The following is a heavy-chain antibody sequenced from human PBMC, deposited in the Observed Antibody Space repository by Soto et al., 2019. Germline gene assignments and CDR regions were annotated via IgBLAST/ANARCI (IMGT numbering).Heavy chain of an antibody. J-gene: IGHJ5*02. CDR3: ARTYVPGIAGFDP. Sequence: GGSLRLSCAASGFTFSNYFMHWVRQVPGEGLVWVSRMSGDGKTISYADSVKGRFTISRDNAKNTLYLQMNSLRVEDTADYYCARTYVPGIAGFDPWGQGTLVTVSS. CDR2: MSGDGKTI. CDR1: GFTFSNYF. V-gene: IGHV3-74*01. D-gene: IGHD1-1*01.